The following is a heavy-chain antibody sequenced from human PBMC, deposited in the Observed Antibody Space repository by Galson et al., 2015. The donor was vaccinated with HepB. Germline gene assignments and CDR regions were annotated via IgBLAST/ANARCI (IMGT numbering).Heavy chain of an antibody. CDR2: ISYDGSNK. D-gene: IGHD5-18*01. CDR3: AKEGPLGYSYGWGAFDI. J-gene: IGHJ3*02. CDR1: GFTFSSYG. Sequence: SLRLSCAASGFTFSSYGMHWVRQAPGKGLEWVAVISYDGSNKYYADSVKGRFTISRDNSKNTLYLQMNSLRAEDTAVYYCAKEGPLGYSYGWGAFDIWGQGTMVTVSS. V-gene: IGHV3-30*18.